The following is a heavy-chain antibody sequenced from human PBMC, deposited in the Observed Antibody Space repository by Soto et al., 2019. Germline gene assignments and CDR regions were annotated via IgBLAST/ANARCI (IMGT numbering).Heavy chain of an antibody. J-gene: IGHJ4*02. CDR3: VRAEVTLTGLGFDY. CDR2: INPYNENT. V-gene: IGHV1-18*01. CDR1: DHSFSSYA. Sequence: QLQLVQSGAEVKKPGASVKVSCKASDHSFSSYAICWVRQAPGQGLEWMGWINPYNENTNYAQKFQCRISMTPDTPNSTAYLELRSRRFDDTATYYCVRAEVTLTGLGFDYWGQGTLVTVSS. D-gene: IGHD2-21*02.